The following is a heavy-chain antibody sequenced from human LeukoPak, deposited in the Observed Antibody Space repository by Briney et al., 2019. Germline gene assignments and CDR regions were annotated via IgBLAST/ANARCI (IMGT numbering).Heavy chain of an antibody. D-gene: IGHD2-2*02. V-gene: IGHV3-30-3*01. CDR2: ISYDGSNK. CDR1: GFTFSSYA. J-gene: IGHJ6*02. CDR3: ARLSPPSYCSSTSCYRVGYYYYGMDV. Sequence: GGSLRLSCAASGFTFSSYAVHWVRQAPGKGLEWVAVISYDGSNKYYADSVKGRFTISRDNSKNTLYLQMNSLRAEDAAVYYCARLSPPSYCSSTSCYRVGYYYYGMDVWGQGTTVTVSS.